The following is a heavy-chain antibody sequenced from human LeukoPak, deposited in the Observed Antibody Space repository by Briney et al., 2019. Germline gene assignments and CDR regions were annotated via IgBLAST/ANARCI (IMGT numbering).Heavy chain of an antibody. D-gene: IGHD5-24*01. Sequence: GGSLRLSCAASGFTFSSYGMHWVRQAPGKGLEWVAVISYDGSNKYYTDSVKGRFTISRDNAKNSLYLQMNSLRAEDTAVYYCAKTRDGYQLFDYWGQGTLVTVSS. J-gene: IGHJ4*02. V-gene: IGHV3-30*18. CDR3: AKTRDGYQLFDY. CDR2: ISYDGSNK. CDR1: GFTFSSYG.